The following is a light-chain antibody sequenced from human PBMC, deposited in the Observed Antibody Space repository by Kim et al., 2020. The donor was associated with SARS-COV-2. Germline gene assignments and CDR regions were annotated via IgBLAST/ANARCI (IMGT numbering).Light chain of an antibody. V-gene: IGLV4-69*01. J-gene: IGLJ3*02. CDR2: INSDGSH. CDR1: SGHSNYA. CDR3: QTWGTGIGV. Sequence: SVKLTCTLCSGHSNYAIAWHQQQPEKGPRYLMKINSDGSHTRGDGIPDRFSGSSSGAERYLTISSLQSEDEADYYCQTWGTGIGVFGGGTKLTVL.